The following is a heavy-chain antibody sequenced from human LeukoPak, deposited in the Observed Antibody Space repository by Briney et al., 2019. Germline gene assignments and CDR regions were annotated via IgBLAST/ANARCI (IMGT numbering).Heavy chain of an antibody. J-gene: IGHJ4*02. CDR2: ISAYNGNT. CDR3: ARARQWLPTGGFDY. CDR1: GYTFTSYG. D-gene: IGHD6-19*01. Sequence: WASVKVSCMASGYTFTSYGISWVRQAPGQGLEWMGWISAYNGNTNYAQKLQGRVTMTTDTSTSTAYMELRSLRSDDTAVYYCARARQWLPTGGFDYWGQGTLVTVSS. V-gene: IGHV1-18*01.